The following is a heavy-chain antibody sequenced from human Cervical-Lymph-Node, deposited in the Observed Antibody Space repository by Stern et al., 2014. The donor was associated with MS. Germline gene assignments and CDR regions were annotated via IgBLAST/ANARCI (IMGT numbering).Heavy chain of an antibody. CDR2: IFPVLDTR. V-gene: IGHV1-69*06. Sequence: VQLVQSGAEVTKPGSSVKVSCKASGCTFSKFPSHWVRQAPGQGLEWMGGIFPVLDTRTYAHEFRGRVTITADISTSTVYMELGSIRSDDTAVDDCSRSSESSDRWYSLGYDVWGQGTLVTVSS. CDR3: SRSSESSDRWYSLGYDV. D-gene: IGHD6-13*01. J-gene: IGHJ4*02. CDR1: GCTFSKFP.